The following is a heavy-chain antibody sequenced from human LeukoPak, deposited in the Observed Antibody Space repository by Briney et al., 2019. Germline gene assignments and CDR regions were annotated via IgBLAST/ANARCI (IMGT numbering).Heavy chain of an antibody. CDR1: GFTFSSYG. CDR2: IWYDGSNK. Sequence: PGGSLRLSCAASGFTFSSYGMHWVRQAPGKGLEWVAVIWYDGSNKYYADSVKGRFTISRDNSKNTLYLQMNSLRAEYTAVYYCARDGSSGWYWVDYWGQGTLVTASS. CDR3: ARDGSSGWYWVDY. V-gene: IGHV3-33*01. D-gene: IGHD6-19*01. J-gene: IGHJ4*02.